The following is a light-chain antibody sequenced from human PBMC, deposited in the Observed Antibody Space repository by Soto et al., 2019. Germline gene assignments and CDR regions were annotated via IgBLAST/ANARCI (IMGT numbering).Light chain of an antibody. V-gene: IGKV3-20*01. Sequence: EIVLTQSPGTLSLSPGDRAALSCRASQSVSSNFLAWYQQKPGQAPRLLIYGASIRATGIPDRFSGSGSGTDFTLTISRLEPEDFAMYFCQQYGSSPLTFGQGTKVEI. J-gene: IGKJ1*01. CDR1: QSVSSNF. CDR3: QQYGSSPLT. CDR2: GAS.